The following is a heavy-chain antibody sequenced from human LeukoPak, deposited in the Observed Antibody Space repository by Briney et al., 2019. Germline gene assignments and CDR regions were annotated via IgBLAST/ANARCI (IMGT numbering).Heavy chain of an antibody. J-gene: IGHJ4*02. V-gene: IGHV3-7*01. CDR3: ARKGLPDH. CDR2: IKQDGSII. CDR1: GFTFNSYW. Sequence: PGGSLRLSCAASGFTFNSYWMTWVRQAPGKGLEWVANIKQDGSIIWYVDSVKGRFTISRDNAKNSLYLQMNSLRIDGTAVYYCARKGLPDHWGQGTLVTVSS.